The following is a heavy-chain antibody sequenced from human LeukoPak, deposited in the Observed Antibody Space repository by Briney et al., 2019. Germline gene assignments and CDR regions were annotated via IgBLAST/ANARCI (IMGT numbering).Heavy chain of an antibody. CDR2: ISAYNGNT. V-gene: IGHV1-18*04. Sequence: GAVRVSCKASGYTFTSYGISGVRQAPGQGLEWRGWISAYNGNTNYAQKLQGRVTMTTETSTSTAYMELRSLRSDDTAVYYCARDGCTMVRGVNYGMDVWGKGTTVTVSS. J-gene: IGHJ6*04. CDR3: ARDGCTMVRGVNYGMDV. D-gene: IGHD3-10*01. CDR1: GYTFTSYG.